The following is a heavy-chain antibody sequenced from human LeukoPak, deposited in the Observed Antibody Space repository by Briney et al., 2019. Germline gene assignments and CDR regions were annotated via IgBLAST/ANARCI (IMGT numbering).Heavy chain of an antibody. CDR2: VSNRGGST. V-gene: IGHV3-23*01. D-gene: IGHD3-22*01. CDR1: DFSFSNYA. Sequence: GGSLRLSCAASDFSFSNYAMSWVRQAPGKGLEWVSAVSNRGGSTYYADSVKGRFTISRDNSKNTLYLQMNSLRAEDTAVYYCAGTYYYDKGAFDIWGQGTMVTVSS. J-gene: IGHJ3*02. CDR3: AGTYYYDKGAFDI.